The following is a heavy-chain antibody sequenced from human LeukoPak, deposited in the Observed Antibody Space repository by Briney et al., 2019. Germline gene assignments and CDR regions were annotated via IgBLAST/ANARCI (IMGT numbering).Heavy chain of an antibody. CDR1: GFTFSSYA. V-gene: IGHV3-30-3*01. J-gene: IGHJ4*02. Sequence: GGSLRLSCAASGFTFSSYAMHWVRQAPGKGLEWVAVISYDGSNKYHADSVKGRFTISRDNSKNTLYLQMNSLRAEDTAVYYCARALFSGSYYPSLGYWGQGTLVTVSS. CDR2: ISYDGSNK. D-gene: IGHD1-26*01. CDR3: ARALFSGSYYPSLGY.